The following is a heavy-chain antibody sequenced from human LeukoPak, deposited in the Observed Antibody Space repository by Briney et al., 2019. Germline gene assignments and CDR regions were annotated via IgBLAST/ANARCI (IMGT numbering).Heavy chain of an antibody. V-gene: IGHV1-24*01. CDR2: FDPEDGET. J-gene: IGHJ4*02. CDR3: AREWVAGYINLRYFDY. D-gene: IGHD5-18*01. Sequence: GASVKVSCKVSGYTLTELSMHWVRQAPGKGLEWMGGFDPEDGETIYAQKFQGRVTMTEDTSTDTAYMELSSLRSEDTAVYYCAREWVAGYINLRYFDYWGQGTLVTVSS. CDR1: GYTLTELS.